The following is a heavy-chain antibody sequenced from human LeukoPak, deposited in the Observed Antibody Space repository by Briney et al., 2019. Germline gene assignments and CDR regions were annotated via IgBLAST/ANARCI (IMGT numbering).Heavy chain of an antibody. CDR1: QFTFSRYW. V-gene: IGHV3-7*03. CDR2: IKQDGSEK. CDR3: ARDKGSDEGSKFDY. Sequence: GGSLRLSCVASQFTFSRYWMSWVRQAPGKGLEWVANIKQDGSEKYYVDSVKGRFTISRDNAKNSLYLQMNSLRVEDAAVYYYARDKGSDEGSKFDYWGQGTLVTVSS. J-gene: IGHJ4*02.